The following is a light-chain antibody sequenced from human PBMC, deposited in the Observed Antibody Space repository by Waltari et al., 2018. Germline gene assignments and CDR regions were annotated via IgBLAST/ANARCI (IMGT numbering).Light chain of an antibody. J-gene: IGKJ1*01. CDR2: KAS. CDR3: QHYNNYSGT. CDR1: QTVSGW. Sequence: DIQMTQSPSTLSASVGDTVTITCRASQTVSGWLALYQQKPGNAPKLLIYKASNLKSGVPSRFSGSGSGTEFTLTISSLQPDDFATYYCQHYNNYSGTFGQGTRVELK. V-gene: IGKV1-5*03.